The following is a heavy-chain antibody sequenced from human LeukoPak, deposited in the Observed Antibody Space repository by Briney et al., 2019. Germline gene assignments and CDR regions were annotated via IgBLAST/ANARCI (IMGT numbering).Heavy chain of an antibody. CDR3: ARGYCSGGTCRYVTKYFDY. D-gene: IGHD2-15*01. CDR2: INPGDSDS. V-gene: IGHV5-51*01. J-gene: IGHJ4*02. CDR1: GYNFTTYW. Sequence: GESLKISCKGSGYNFTTYWIAWVRQMPGKGLEWMGIINPGDSDSRYSPSFQGQVTISADKSITTAYLQWSSLKASDTAMYYCARGYCSGGTCRYVTKYFDYWGQGTLVTVSS.